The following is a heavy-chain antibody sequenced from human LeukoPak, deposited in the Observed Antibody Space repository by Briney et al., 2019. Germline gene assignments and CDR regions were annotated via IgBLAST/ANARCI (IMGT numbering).Heavy chain of an antibody. CDR2: INWNGGST. CDR1: GFTFDDYG. Sequence: GGSLRLSCAASGFTFDDYGMSWVRQAPGKGLEWVSGINWNGGSTGYADSVKGRFTISRDNAKNSLYLQMNSLRAEDTALYYCATEGYCSGGSCRPFTFDIWGQGTIVTVSS. V-gene: IGHV3-20*04. J-gene: IGHJ3*02. D-gene: IGHD2-15*01. CDR3: ATEGYCSGGSCRPFTFDI.